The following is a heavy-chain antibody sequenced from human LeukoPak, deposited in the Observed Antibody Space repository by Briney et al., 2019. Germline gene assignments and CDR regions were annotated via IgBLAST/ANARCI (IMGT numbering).Heavy chain of an antibody. Sequence: PSETLSLTCTVSGGSISRYYWSWIRQPPGKGLECIGYIYYSGSTNYNPSLKSRVTISVDTSKNQFSLKLSSVTAADTAVYYCARFAGYGYGPLDYWGQGTLVTVSS. CDR3: ARFAGYGYGPLDY. CDR2: IYYSGST. D-gene: IGHD4-17*01. V-gene: IGHV4-59*01. CDR1: GGSISRYY. J-gene: IGHJ4*02.